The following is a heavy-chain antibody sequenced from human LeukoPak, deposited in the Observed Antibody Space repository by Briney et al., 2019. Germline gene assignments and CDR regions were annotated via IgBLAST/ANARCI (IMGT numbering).Heavy chain of an antibody. CDR3: ARGQGDSSGYYSHDY. V-gene: IGHV1-8*01. J-gene: IGHJ4*02. CDR2: MNPNSGNT. CDR1: GYTFCSYD. Sequence: ASVKVSCKASGYTFCSYDINWVRQATGQGLEWMGWMNPNSGNTDYAQKFQGRVTMTRNTSISTAYMELSSLRSEDTAVYYCARGQGDSSGYYSHDYWGQGTLVTVSS. D-gene: IGHD3-22*01.